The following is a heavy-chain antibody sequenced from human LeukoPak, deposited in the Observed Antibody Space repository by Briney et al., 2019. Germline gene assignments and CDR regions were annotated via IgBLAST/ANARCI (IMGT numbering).Heavy chain of an antibody. CDR1: GYSISSGYY. CDR3: ARVLAAAANYFDY. J-gene: IGHJ4*02. D-gene: IGHD6-13*01. CDR2: NYHSGST. Sequence: PSETLSLTCTVSGYSISSGYYWGWIRQPPGKGLEWIGSNYHSGSTHYHPSLKSRVTLSVDTSKNQFSLKLSSVTAADTAVYYCARVLAAAANYFDYWGQGTLVTVSS. V-gene: IGHV4-38-2*02.